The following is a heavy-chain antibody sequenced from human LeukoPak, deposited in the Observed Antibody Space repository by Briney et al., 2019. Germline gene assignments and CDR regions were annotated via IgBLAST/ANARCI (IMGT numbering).Heavy chain of an antibody. D-gene: IGHD3-22*01. V-gene: IGHV5-51*01. CDR3: ARFHDYDSSGSTGY. Sequence: GASLKISCKGAGSIFTSYWIGWVRQLPGKGLEWMGIIYPGDSDTRYSPSVQGQVTISADKSISTAYLQWSSLNASDTAMYYCARFHDYDSSGSTGYWGQGTLVTVSS. CDR1: GSIFTSYW. CDR2: IYPGDSDT. J-gene: IGHJ4*02.